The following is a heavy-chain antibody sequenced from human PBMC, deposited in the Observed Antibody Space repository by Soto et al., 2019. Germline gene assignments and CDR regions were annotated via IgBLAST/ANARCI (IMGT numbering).Heavy chain of an antibody. CDR1: GGTFSSYA. J-gene: IGHJ5*02. D-gene: IGHD6-19*01. CDR2: IIPIFGTA. Sequence: GASVKVSCKASGGTFSSYAISWVRQAPGQGLEWMGGIIPIFGTANYAQKFQGRVTITADESTSTAYMELSSLRSEDTAVYHCARGGEQWLVQDWFDPWGQGTLVTVSS. CDR3: ARGGEQWLVQDWFDP. V-gene: IGHV1-69*13.